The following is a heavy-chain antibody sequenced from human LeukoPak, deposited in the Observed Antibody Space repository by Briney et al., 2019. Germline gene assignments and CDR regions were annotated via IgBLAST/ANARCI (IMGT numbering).Heavy chain of an antibody. Sequence: SETLSLTCFVSGGSISRYYWSWIRQPPGKGLECIGYIYYSGSTTYNPSLKSRVTISVETTKSLLSLKLTSVTASDTAVYYCARDPGGVAHDYWGQGTLVTVSS. D-gene: IGHD5-12*01. CDR2: IYYSGST. J-gene: IGHJ4*02. CDR1: GGSISRYY. V-gene: IGHV4-59*12. CDR3: ARDPGGVAHDY.